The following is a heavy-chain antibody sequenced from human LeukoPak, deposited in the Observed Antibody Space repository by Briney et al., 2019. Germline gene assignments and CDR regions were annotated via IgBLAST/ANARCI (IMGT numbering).Heavy chain of an antibody. Sequence: PSETLSLTCAVYGGSFSGYYWSWIRQPPGKGLEWIGEINHSGSTNYNPSLKSRVTISVDTSKNQFSLKLSSVTAADTAVYYCARDLEMATIRAFDYWGQGTLVTVSS. D-gene: IGHD5-24*01. CDR3: ARDLEMATIRAFDY. J-gene: IGHJ4*02. CDR1: GGSFSGYY. CDR2: INHSGST. V-gene: IGHV4-34*01.